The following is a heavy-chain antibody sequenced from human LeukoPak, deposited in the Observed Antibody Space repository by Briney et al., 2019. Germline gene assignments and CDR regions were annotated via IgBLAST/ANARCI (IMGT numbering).Heavy chain of an antibody. CDR3: ARAAVAGHGLW. J-gene: IGHJ4*02. CDR2: ISSSSSYI. Sequence: GGSLRLSCAASGFTFSSYSMNWVRQAPGKGLEWVSSISSSSSYIYYADSVKGRFTISRDNAKNSLYLQMNSLRAEDTAVYYCARAAVAGHGLWWGQGTLVTVSP. V-gene: IGHV3-21*01. D-gene: IGHD6-19*01. CDR1: GFTFSSYS.